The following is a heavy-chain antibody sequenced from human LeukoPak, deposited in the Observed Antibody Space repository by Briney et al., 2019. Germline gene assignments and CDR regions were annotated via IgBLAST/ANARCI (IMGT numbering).Heavy chain of an antibody. J-gene: IGHJ4*02. Sequence: ASVQVSCKASGYTFTGYYMHWVRQAPGQGLEWMGWINPNSGGTNYAQKFQDRVTMTRDTSISTAYMELSRLRSDDTAVYYCAREKIGYCSSTSCSYPHYWGQGTLVTVSS. CDR2: INPNSGGT. CDR1: GYTFTGYY. V-gene: IGHV1-2*02. D-gene: IGHD2-2*01. CDR3: AREKIGYCSSTSCSYPHY.